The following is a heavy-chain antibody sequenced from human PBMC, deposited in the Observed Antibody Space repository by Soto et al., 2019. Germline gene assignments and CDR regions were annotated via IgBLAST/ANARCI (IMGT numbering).Heavy chain of an antibody. J-gene: IGHJ4*02. D-gene: IGHD5-12*01. Sequence: GGSLRLSCAASGFTFSSYSMNWVRQAPGKGLEWVSSISSSSSYIYYADSVKGRFTISRDNAKNSLYLQMNSLRAEDTAVYYCATLVATISLAEAYYFDYWGQGTLVTVSS. CDR1: GFTFSSYS. CDR3: ATLVATISLAEAYYFDY. V-gene: IGHV3-21*01. CDR2: ISSSSSYI.